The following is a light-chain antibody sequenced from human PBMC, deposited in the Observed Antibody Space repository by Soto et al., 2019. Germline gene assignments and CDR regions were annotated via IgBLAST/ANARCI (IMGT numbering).Light chain of an antibody. J-gene: IGKJ5*01. CDR2: GAS. CDR3: QQTYSTPPEIT. CDR1: QSVSSSY. Sequence: EIVLTQSPGTLSLSPGERATLSCSASQSVSSSYLAWYQQKPGQAPRLLIYGASSRATGVPDRFSGSGSGTDFTLTISRLEPEDFATYFCQQTYSTPPEITFGQGTRLEIK. V-gene: IGKV3-20*01.